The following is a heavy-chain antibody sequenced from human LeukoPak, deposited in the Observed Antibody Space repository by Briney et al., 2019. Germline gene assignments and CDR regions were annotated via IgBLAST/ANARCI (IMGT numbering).Heavy chain of an antibody. CDR3: ATGRGSGNFNWFDP. J-gene: IGHJ5*02. V-gene: IGHV3-23*01. CDR1: GLTFSSCA. CDR2: ISSGGSNT. Sequence: GGSLRLSCTASGLTFSSCAMSWVRQAPGQGLEWVSVISSGGSNTYYADSVKGRFIISRDNSKNTLYLQMNSLGAEDTAVYYCATGRGSGNFNWFDPWGQGTLVTVSS. D-gene: IGHD3-10*01.